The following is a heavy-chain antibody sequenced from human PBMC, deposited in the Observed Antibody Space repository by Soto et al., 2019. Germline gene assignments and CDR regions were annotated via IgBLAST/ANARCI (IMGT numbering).Heavy chain of an antibody. D-gene: IGHD3-22*01. V-gene: IGHV1-69*01. J-gene: IGHJ3*02. CDR2: IIPIFGTA. CDR3: ARAKEATYYDSSGYYSDAFDI. CDR1: GGTFSSYA. Sequence: QVQLVQSGAEVKKPGSSVKVSCKASGGTFSSYAISWVRQAPGQGLEWMGGIIPIFGTANYAQKFQGRVTITADEAKSTAYMELSSLRSEDTAVYYCARAKEATYYDSSGYYSDAFDIWGQGTMVTVSS.